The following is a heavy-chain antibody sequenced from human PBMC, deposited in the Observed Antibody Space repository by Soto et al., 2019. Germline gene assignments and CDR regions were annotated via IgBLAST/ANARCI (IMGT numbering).Heavy chain of an antibody. CDR2: IKQDGSDK. CDR1: GFTFSNYW. CDR3: ATPVVPAANFDY. V-gene: IGHV3-7*01. Sequence: GGSLRLSCAASGFTFSNYWMSWVRQAPGKGLEWVAIIKQDGSDKYYVDSVKGRFTISRDNAKNSLSLQMNSLRAEDTAVYYCATPVVPAANFDYWGQGTLVTVSS. D-gene: IGHD2-2*01. J-gene: IGHJ4*02.